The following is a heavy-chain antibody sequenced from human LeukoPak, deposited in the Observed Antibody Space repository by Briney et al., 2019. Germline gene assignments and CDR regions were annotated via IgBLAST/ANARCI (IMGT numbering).Heavy chain of an antibody. Sequence: GGSLRLSCIASGFTFRSYGMHWVRQAPGKGLDWVAFIRFDESDKYYADSVKGRFTISRDNSKNTVYLQMNSLRPEDTAVYYCVKDGYCISASGYAVHSFDAWDQGTLVTVSS. D-gene: IGHD2-2*03. J-gene: IGHJ5*01. CDR3: VKDGYCISASGYAVHSFDA. CDR2: IRFDESDK. V-gene: IGHV3-30*02. CDR1: GFTFRSYG.